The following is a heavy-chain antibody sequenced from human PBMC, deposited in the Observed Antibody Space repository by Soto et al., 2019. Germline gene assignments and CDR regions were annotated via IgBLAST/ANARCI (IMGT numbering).Heavy chain of an antibody. Sequence: QVQLVQSGAEVKKPGVSVTVSCKASGYSFANYTIHWVRQAPGQGLEWMGWLNPDTASTKFSPKFQGRVIITRDKSANTAFMQLTSLTSEDTALYYCARGGGYYGSGAYYRGYFDHWGLGTLVAVSS. V-gene: IGHV1-3*01. CDR1: GYSFANYT. J-gene: IGHJ4*02. CDR3: ARGGGYYGSGAYYRGYFDH. D-gene: IGHD3-10*01. CDR2: LNPDTAST.